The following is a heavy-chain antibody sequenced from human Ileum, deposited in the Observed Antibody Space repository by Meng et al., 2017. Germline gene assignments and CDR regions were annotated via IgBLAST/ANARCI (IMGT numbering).Heavy chain of an antibody. CDR3: SRTSYYDNSGYYPG. CDR1: GGSFSGYY. Sequence: VTLMRWGVGLLKPSQIPPLPCAVYGGSFSGYYWSWIRQPPGKGLEWIGEINHSGSTNYNPSLKSRVTISVDTSKNQFSLKLSSVTAADTAVYYCSRTSYYDNSGYYPGWGQGTLVTVSS. J-gene: IGHJ4*02. D-gene: IGHD3-22*01. V-gene: IGHV4-34*01. CDR2: INHSGST.